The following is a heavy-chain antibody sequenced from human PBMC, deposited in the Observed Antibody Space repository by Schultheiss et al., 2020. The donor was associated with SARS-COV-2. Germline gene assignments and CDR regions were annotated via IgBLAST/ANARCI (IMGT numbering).Heavy chain of an antibody. CDR2: IYYSGST. CDR1: GGSISSGDYY. V-gene: IGHV4-39*01. J-gene: IGHJ3*02. Sequence: SETLSLTCTVSGGSISSGDYYWSWIRQPPGKGLEWIGYIYYSGSTYYNPSLKSRVTISVDTSKNQFSLKLSSVTAADTAVYYCARQRGGYDFPDAFDIWGQGTMVTVSS. D-gene: IGHD5-12*01. CDR3: ARQRGGYDFPDAFDI.